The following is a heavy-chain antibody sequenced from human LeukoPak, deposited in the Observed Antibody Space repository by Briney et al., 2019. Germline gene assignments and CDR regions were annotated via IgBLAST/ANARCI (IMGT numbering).Heavy chain of an antibody. CDR3: ATTYYDSSGYYSNY. D-gene: IGHD3-22*01. Sequence: GASVKVSCKVSGYTLTELSMHWVRQAPGKGLEWMGGFDLEDGETIYAQKFQGRVTMTEDTSTDTAYMELSSLRSEDTAVYYCATTYYDSSGYYSNYWGQGTLVTVSS. J-gene: IGHJ4*02. CDR2: FDLEDGET. CDR1: GYTLTELS. V-gene: IGHV1-24*01.